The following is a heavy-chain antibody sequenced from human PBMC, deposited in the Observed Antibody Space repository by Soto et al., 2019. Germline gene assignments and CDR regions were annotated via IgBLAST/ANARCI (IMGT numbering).Heavy chain of an antibody. D-gene: IGHD3-10*01. CDR2: INPSGGST. V-gene: IGHV1-46*04. CDR3: ACNLMGRVWELYGMDV. J-gene: IGHJ6*02. Sequence: QVQLVQSGAEVKKPGASVKVSCKASGYTFTSYYMHWVRQGPWQGLEWMGIINPSGGSTSYAQKLQGRVTMTRDTSTSTVYMELSSLRSEDTAVYYCACNLMGRVWELYGMDVWGQGTTVTVSS. CDR1: GYTFTSYY.